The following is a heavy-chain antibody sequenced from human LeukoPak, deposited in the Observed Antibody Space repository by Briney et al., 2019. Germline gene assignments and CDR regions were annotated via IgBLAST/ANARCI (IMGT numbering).Heavy chain of an antibody. CDR1: GGSISSSSYY. CDR3: ASGETGDDYGDYPIFDY. J-gene: IGHJ4*02. V-gene: IGHV4-61*01. Sequence: SETLSLTCTVSGGSISSSSYYWSWIRQPPGNGLEWIGYIYYSGSTNYNPSLKSRVTISVDTSKNQFSLKLSSVTAADTAVYYCASGETGDDYGDYPIFDYWGQGTLVTVSS. CDR2: IYYSGST. D-gene: IGHD4-17*01.